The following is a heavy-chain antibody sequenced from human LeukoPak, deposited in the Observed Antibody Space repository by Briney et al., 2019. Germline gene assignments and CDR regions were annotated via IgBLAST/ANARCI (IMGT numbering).Heavy chain of an antibody. CDR2: INAGNGNT. D-gene: IGHD5-18*01. V-gene: IGHV1-3*01. CDR1: GYTFTSYA. CDR3: ARSGYGYGPGALEPFDP. J-gene: IGHJ5*02. Sequence: ASVKVSCKASGYTFTSYAMHWVRQAPGQRLEWMGWINAGNGNTKYSQKFQGRVTITRDTSASTAYMELSSLRSEDTAVYYCARSGYGYGPGALEPFDPWGQGTLVTVSS.